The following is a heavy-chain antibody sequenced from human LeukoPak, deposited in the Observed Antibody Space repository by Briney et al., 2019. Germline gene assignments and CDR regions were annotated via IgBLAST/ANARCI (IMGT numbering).Heavy chain of an antibody. CDR3: ARVPHYYDSSGYSNFDY. Sequence: ASVKVSCKASGYTFTGYYMHWVRQAPGQGLEWMGWINPNSGGTNYAQKFQGRVTMTRVTSISTAYMELSRLRSDDTAVYYCARVPHYYDSSGYSNFDYWGQGTLVTVSS. CDR1: GYTFTGYY. D-gene: IGHD3-22*01. J-gene: IGHJ4*02. CDR2: INPNSGGT. V-gene: IGHV1-2*02.